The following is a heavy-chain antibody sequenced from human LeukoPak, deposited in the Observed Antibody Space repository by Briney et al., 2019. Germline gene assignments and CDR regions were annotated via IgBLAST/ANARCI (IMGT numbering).Heavy chain of an antibody. V-gene: IGHV3-23*01. J-gene: IGHJ5*02. D-gene: IGHD3-10*01. CDR3: AKDRRVRGVIDNNWFDP. Sequence: GGSLRLSCAASGFTFSSYAMSWVRQAPGKGLEWVSAISGSGGSTYYADSAKGRFTISRDNSKNTLYLQMNSLRAEDTAVYYCAKDRRVRGVIDNNWFDPWGQGTLVTVSS. CDR1: GFTFSSYA. CDR2: ISGSGGST.